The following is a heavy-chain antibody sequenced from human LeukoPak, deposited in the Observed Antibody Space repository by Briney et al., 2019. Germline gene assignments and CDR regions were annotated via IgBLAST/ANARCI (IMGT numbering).Heavy chain of an antibody. Sequence: ASVKVSCKASGYTFTSNGISWVRQAPGQGLEWMGWISAYNGNTNYAQKLQGRVTMTTDTSTSTAYMELRSLRSDDTAVYYCARDITVTTITYHYYYMDVWGKGTTVTISS. V-gene: IGHV1-18*01. CDR3: ARDITVTTITYHYYYMDV. J-gene: IGHJ6*03. D-gene: IGHD4-17*01. CDR1: GYTFTSNG. CDR2: ISAYNGNT.